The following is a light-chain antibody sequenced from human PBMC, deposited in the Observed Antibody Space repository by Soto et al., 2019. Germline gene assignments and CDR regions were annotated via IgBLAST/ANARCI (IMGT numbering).Light chain of an antibody. CDR3: QQYYAWPRT. V-gene: IGKV3-15*01. CDR2: GAV. Sequence: DIVMTQSPVTLSVSPGERATLSCRASQSVGGDLAWYQQIPGQAPRLLIYGAVTRATGVAARFSGGGSGTEFTLTVDSLQSEDLAIYYCQQYYAWPRTFGQGTKLEI. J-gene: IGKJ2*01. CDR1: QSVGGD.